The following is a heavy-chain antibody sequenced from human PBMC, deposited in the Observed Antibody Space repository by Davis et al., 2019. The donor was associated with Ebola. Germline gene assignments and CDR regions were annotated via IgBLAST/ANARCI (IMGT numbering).Heavy chain of an antibody. CDR2: IYPGDSDT. CDR1: GYSFSTYW. J-gene: IGHJ4*02. Sequence: GESLKISCKASGYSFSTYWIGWVRQMSDKGLEWMGSIYPGDSDTTYSPSFQGQVTISADKSINTAYLQWSSLKASDTAMYYCARAVLQPDYYFDYWGQGTLVTVSS. D-gene: IGHD5-18*01. V-gene: IGHV5-51*01. CDR3: ARAVLQPDYYFDY.